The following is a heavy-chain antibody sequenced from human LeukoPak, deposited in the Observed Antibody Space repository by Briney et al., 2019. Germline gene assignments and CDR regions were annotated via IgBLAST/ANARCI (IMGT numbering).Heavy chain of an antibody. Sequence: ASVKVSCKASGYTFTGYYMHWVRQAPGQGLEWMGRINPNSGGTNYAQKFQGRVTMTRDTSISTAYMELSRLRSDDTAVYYCARVYSSSSPTDYWGQGILVTVSS. CDR3: ARVYSSSSPTDY. CDR2: INPNSGGT. J-gene: IGHJ4*02. V-gene: IGHV1-2*06. D-gene: IGHD6-6*01. CDR1: GYTFTGYY.